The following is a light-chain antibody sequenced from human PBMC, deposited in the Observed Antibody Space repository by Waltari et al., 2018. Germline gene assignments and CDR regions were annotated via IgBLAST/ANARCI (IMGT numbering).Light chain of an antibody. V-gene: IGKV4-1*01. Sequence: DIVMTQSTDSLAVSLGERATINCKSSQSVLYSSNNKNYLAWFQQKPGQPPKLLLYWASTRESGVPDRFSGSGSGTDFTLTISTLQAEDVAVYYCQQYYSTPPTFGQGTKVEIK. CDR3: QQYYSTPPT. CDR1: QSVLYSSNNKNY. CDR2: WAS. J-gene: IGKJ1*01.